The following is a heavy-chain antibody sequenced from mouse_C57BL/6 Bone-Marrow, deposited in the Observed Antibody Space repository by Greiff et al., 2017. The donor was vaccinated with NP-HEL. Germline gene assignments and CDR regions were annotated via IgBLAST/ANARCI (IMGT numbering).Heavy chain of an antibody. D-gene: IGHD2-1*01. Sequence: QVQLQQSGAELARPGASVKMSCKASGYTFTSYTMHWVNQRPGQGLEWIGYINPSSGYTKYNQKFKDKATLTADKSSSTAYMQLSSLTAEDSAVYYCAREDYGNYDWYFDVWGTGTTVTVAS. J-gene: IGHJ1*03. V-gene: IGHV1-4*01. CDR2: INPSSGYT. CDR1: GYTFTSYT. CDR3: AREDYGNYDWYFDV.